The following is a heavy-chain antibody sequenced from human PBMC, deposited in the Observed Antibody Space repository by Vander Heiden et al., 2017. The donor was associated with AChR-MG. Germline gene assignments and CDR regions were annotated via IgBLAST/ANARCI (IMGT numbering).Heavy chain of an antibody. CDR3: AHRGVTAILYYFDY. V-gene: IGHV2-5*02. CDR1: GFSLSTSGVG. J-gene: IGHJ4*02. D-gene: IGHD2-21*02. CDR2: IYWDDDK. Sequence: QITLKESGPTLVKPTQTLTLTSTFSGFSLSTSGVGVGWIRQPPGKALEWLALIYWDDDKRYSPSLKSRLTITKDTSKNQVVLTMTNMDPVDTATYYCAHRGVTAILYYFDYWGQGTLVTVSS.